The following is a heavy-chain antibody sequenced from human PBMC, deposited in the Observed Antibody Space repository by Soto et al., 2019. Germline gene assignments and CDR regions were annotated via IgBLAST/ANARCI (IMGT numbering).Heavy chain of an antibody. V-gene: IGHV4-34*01. CDR2: INHSGGT. J-gene: IGHJ4*02. D-gene: IGHD6-19*01. Sequence: QVQLQQWGAGLLKPSETLSLTCAVYGGSFSGYYWSWIRQPPGKGLEWIGEINHSGGTNYNPSLTSRVTISVDTSKNQFSLKLSSVTAADTAVYYCARGYSSGWYRFDYWGQGTLVTVSS. CDR1: GGSFSGYY. CDR3: ARGYSSGWYRFDY.